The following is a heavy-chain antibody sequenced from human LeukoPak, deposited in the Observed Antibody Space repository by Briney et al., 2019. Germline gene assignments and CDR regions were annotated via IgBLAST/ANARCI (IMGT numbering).Heavy chain of an antibody. V-gene: IGHV4-39*07. Sequence: SETLSLTCTVSGGSISSSSYYWGWLRQPPGKGLEWIGSIYYSGSTYYNPSLKSRVTISVDTSKNQFSLKLSSVTAADTAVYYCARDGPVAGSFDYWGQGTLVTVSS. J-gene: IGHJ4*02. CDR2: IYYSGST. D-gene: IGHD6-19*01. CDR1: GGSISSSSYY. CDR3: ARDGPVAGSFDY.